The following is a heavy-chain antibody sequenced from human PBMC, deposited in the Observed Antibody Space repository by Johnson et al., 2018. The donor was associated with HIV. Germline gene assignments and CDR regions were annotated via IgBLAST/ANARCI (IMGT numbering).Heavy chain of an antibody. D-gene: IGHD3-22*01. Sequence: VQLVESGGGLVQPGGSLRLSCAASGFTVSSNYMSWVRQAPGKGLEWVSVIYSGGSTYYADSVKGRFTISRDNSKNTLYFQMNSLRAEDTAVYYCARDSHYYDSSGPISHNGAFDIWGQGTMVTVSS. CDR3: ARDSHYYDSSGPISHNGAFDI. V-gene: IGHV3-66*01. CDR2: IYSGGST. CDR1: GFTVSSNY. J-gene: IGHJ3*02.